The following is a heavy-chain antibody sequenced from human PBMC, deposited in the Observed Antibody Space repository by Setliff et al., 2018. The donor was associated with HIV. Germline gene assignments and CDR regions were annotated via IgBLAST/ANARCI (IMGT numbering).Heavy chain of an antibody. D-gene: IGHD3-22*01. J-gene: IGHJ4*02. CDR3: ARVAAADIYYDSSGYLDY. CDR1: GYTFNNYY. V-gene: IGHV1-46*02. CDR2: INPSDNRT. Sequence: ASVKVSCKASGYTFNNYYMHWVRQAPGQGLEWMGIINPSDNRTYYAQKFQGRVTMTRDTSTSTAYMELSSLRSEDTAVYYCARVAAADIYYDSSGYLDYWGQGTLVTVSS.